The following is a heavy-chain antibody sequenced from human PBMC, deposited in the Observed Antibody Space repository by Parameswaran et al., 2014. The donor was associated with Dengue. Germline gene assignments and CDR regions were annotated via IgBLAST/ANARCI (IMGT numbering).Heavy chain of an antibody. D-gene: IGHD6-13*01. J-gene: IGHJ5*02. V-gene: IGHV1-24*01. CDR2: FDPEDGET. CDR3: ATLMWGSSSSWYSYWFDP. Sequence: WVRQAPGQGLEWMGGFDPEDGETIYAQKFQGRVAMTEDTSTDTAYMELSSLRSEDTAVYYCATLMWGSSSSWYSYWFDPWGQGTLVTVSS.